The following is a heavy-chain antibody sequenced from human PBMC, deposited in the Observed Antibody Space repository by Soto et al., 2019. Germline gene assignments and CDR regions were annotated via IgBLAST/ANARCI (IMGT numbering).Heavy chain of an antibody. Sequence: PGGSLRLSCAASGFTFSDYYMSWIRQAPGKGLEWISYISSSGSAIYHADSVKGRFTISRDNAKNSLYLQMNGLRAEDTAVYYCAKARGYSYGYYDYWGQGTLVTVSS. J-gene: IGHJ4*02. CDR3: AKARGYSYGYYDY. D-gene: IGHD5-18*01. V-gene: IGHV3-11*01. CDR1: GFTFSDYY. CDR2: ISSSGSAI.